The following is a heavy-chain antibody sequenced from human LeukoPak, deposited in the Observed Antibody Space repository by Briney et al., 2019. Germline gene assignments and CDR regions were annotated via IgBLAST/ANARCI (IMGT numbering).Heavy chain of an antibody. CDR1: GFTFSTYA. J-gene: IGHJ3*01. D-gene: IGHD2-2*01. Sequence: GGSLRLCCAASGFTFSTYAMTWVRQAPGKGLEWVSGISISGDTTYYANSVKGRFTISRDNSKNTSSLQMNSLRAEDTAVYYCARCTASCYANAFDVWGQGTLLTVSS. V-gene: IGHV3-23*01. CDR2: ISISGDTT. CDR3: ARCTASCYANAFDV.